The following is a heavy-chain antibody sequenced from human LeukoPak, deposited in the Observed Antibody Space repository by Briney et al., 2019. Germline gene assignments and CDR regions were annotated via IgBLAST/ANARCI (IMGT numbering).Heavy chain of an antibody. J-gene: IGHJ4*02. D-gene: IGHD4-17*01. CDR1: GFTFSSYW. CDR3: ARDDDYGDYFFDY. Sequence: GGSLRLSRAASGFTFSSYWMHWVRQAPGKGLVWVSRINSDGSSTSYADSVKGRFTISRDNAKNTLYLQMNSLRAEDTAVYYCARDDDYGDYFFDYWGQGTLVTVSS. V-gene: IGHV3-74*01. CDR2: INSDGSST.